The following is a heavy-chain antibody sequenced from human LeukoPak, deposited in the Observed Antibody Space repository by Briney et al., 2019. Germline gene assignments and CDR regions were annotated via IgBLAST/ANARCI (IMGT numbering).Heavy chain of an antibody. CDR1: GGTFSSYA. J-gene: IGHJ6*04. CDR3: ARDGVVVPAAMQGFLDV. V-gene: IGHV1-69*06. Sequence: HEASVKVSCKASGGTFSSYAISWVRQAPGQGLEWMGGIIPIFGTANYAQKFQGRVTITADKSTSTAYMELSSLRSEDTAVYYCARDGVVVPAAMQGFLDVWGKGTTVTVSS. D-gene: IGHD2-2*01. CDR2: IIPIFGTA.